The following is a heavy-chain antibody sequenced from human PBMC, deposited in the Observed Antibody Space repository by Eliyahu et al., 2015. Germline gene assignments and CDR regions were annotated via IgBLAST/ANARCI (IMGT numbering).Heavy chain of an antibody. CDR3: ARVAGYYDILTGQPLEYFLYL. Sequence: GLEWIGEINHSGSTNYNPSLKSRVTISVDTSKNQFSLKLSSVTAADTAVYYCARVAGYYDILTGQPLEYFLYLRGPGTLGSVSS. V-gene: IGHV4-34*01. CDR2: INHSGST. D-gene: IGHD3-9*01. J-gene: IGHJ4*02.